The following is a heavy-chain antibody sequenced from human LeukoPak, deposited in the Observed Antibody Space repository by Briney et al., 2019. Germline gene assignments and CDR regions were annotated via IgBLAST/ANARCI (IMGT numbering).Heavy chain of an antibody. J-gene: IGHJ4*02. V-gene: IGHV3-21*01. D-gene: IGHD2-2*01. Sequence: GGSLRLSCAASGFTFSSYSMNWVRQAPGKGLEWVSSISSSSSYIYYADSVKGRFTISRDNAENSLYLQMNSLRAEDTAVYYCARSLRDCSSTSCYASDYWGQGTLVTVSS. CDR2: ISSSSSYI. CDR3: ARSLRDCSSTSCYASDY. CDR1: GFTFSSYS.